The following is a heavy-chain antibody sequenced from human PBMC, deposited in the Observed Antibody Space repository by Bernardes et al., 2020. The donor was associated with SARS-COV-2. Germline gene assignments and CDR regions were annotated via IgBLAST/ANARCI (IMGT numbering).Heavy chain of an antibody. J-gene: IGHJ4*02. CDR1: AGSISSNSYY. D-gene: IGHD1-26*01. Sequence: ETLALTCTVSAGSISSNSYYWGWIRQPPGKGLEWIGSIYYTGITYYNPSLESRVTISVDTSKNKFSLKMTSVTAADTAVYYCARHLNTGSHTPPDYWGQGSLVTVSS. CDR3: ARHLNTGSHTPPDY. CDR2: IYYTGIT. V-gene: IGHV4-39*01.